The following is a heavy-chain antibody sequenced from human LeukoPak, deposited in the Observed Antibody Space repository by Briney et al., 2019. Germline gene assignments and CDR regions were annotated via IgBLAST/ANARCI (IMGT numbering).Heavy chain of an antibody. CDR2: IRPDGGEK. D-gene: IGHD3-22*01. CDR3: ARGPRYDSSGYLLGP. J-gene: IGHJ5*02. Sequence: GGSLRLSCVVSGFTFSNYWMSWVRQAPGKGLEWVINIRPDGGEKYFVDSVKGRFTISRDNAKNSLYLQMNSLRAEDTAVYYCARGPRYDSSGYLLGPWGQGTLVTVSS. V-gene: IGHV3-7*01. CDR1: GFTFSNYW.